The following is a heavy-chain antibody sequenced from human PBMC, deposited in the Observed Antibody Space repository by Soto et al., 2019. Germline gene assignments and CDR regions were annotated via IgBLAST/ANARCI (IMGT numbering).Heavy chain of an antibody. J-gene: IGHJ6*02. V-gene: IGHV2-70*13. CDR3: ARSIRGRRKFNGMDV. D-gene: IGHD1-20*01. Sequence: SGPTLVNPTETLTLTCTFSGFSITSPGMSVSWIRQPPGRALEWLALIERDDDDKYYSTSLKTRRTISRDTRKNQVVLTMANMDPADTATYSCARSIRGRRKFNGMDVWGQGTTVTVSS. CDR1: GFSITSPGMS. CDR2: IERDDDDK.